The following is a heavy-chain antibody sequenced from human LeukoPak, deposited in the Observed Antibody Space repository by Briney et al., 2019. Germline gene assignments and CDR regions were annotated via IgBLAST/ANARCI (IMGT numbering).Heavy chain of an antibody. V-gene: IGHV4-59*02. Sequence: PSETLSLTCTISGGSVSDYYWSWIRQSPGKGLEWIGYIYYTGSTTYNPSLKSRVTISAGTSKNQFSLKLSSVTAADTAVYYCARGSPKHDSWGQGTLVTVSS. J-gene: IGHJ5*01. CDR3: ARGSPKHDS. CDR2: IYYTGST. CDR1: GGSVSDYY.